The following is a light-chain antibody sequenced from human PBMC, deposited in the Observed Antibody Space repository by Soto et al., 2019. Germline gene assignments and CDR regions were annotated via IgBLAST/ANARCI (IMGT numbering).Light chain of an antibody. CDR2: KAS. V-gene: IGKV1-5*03. J-gene: IGKJ2*01. CDR1: QSISSW. CDR3: QQYNSYSPYT. Sequence: DIQMTQSPSTLSASVGDRVTITCRASQSISSWLAWYQQKPGKAPKLLSYKASSLESGVPSRFSGSESGTEFTLTISSLQPDDFAAYYCQQYNSYSPYTFGQGPKLEIK.